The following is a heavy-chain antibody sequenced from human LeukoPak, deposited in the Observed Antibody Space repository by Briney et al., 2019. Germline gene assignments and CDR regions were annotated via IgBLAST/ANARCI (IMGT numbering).Heavy chain of an antibody. V-gene: IGHV4-4*09. D-gene: IGHD3-3*01. CDR2: IYTSGST. J-gene: IGHJ4*02. CDR3: ARHRDYDLWSGYYKSSYLDY. Sequence: KASETLSLTCTVSGGSISSYYWSWIRQPPGKGLEWIGYIYTSGSTNYNPSLKSRVTISVDTSKNQFSLKLSSVTAADTAVYYCARHRDYDLWSGYYKSSYLDYWGQGTLVTVSS. CDR1: GGSISSYY.